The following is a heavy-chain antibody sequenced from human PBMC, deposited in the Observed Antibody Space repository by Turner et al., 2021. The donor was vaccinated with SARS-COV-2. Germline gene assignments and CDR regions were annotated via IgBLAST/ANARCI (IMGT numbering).Heavy chain of an antibody. CDR1: GYTFTSYG. CDR2: ISAYNGNT. J-gene: IGHJ4*02. D-gene: IGHD5-12*01. V-gene: IGHV1-18*01. CDR3: ARVGNGMATHNLFFDY. Sequence: QVQLVQSGAEVKKHGASVKVSCKASGYTFTSYGISWVRQAPGQGLEWMGWISAYNGNTNDAQELQGRVTMTTDTSTSTAYMELRSLRSDDTAVYYCARVGNGMATHNLFFDYWGQGTLVTVSS.